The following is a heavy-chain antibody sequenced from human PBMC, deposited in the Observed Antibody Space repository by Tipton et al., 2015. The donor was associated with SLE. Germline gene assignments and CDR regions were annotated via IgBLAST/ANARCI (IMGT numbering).Heavy chain of an antibody. D-gene: IGHD5-12*01. J-gene: IGHJ4*02. Sequence: TLSLTCTASGASITSLNWWTWVRQPPGKGLEWIGEVHHSGTTNYNPSLKSRVTISADTSKNLFSLELRSVTAADTAVYYCAREYSGYDYRTFDHWGQGTLVTVSS. CDR1: GASITSLNW. CDR2: VHHSGTT. V-gene: IGHV4-4*02. CDR3: AREYSGYDYRTFDH.